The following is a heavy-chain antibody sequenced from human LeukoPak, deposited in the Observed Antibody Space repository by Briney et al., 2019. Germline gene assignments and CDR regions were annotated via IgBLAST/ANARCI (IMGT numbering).Heavy chain of an antibody. CDR3: ARERGFWSGYYAGYYYYGMDV. D-gene: IGHD3-3*01. J-gene: IGHJ6*02. CDR1: GGSFSGYY. V-gene: IGHV4-34*01. Sequence: SETLSLTCAVYGGSFSGYYWSWIRQPPGKGLEWIGEINHSGSTNYNPSLKSRVTISVDTSKNQFSLKLSSVTAADTAVYYCARERGFWSGYYAGYYYYGMDVWGQGTTVTSP. CDR2: INHSGST.